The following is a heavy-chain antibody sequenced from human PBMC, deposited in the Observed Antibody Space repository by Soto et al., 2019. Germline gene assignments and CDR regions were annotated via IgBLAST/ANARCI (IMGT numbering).Heavy chain of an antibody. V-gene: IGHV3-15*07. CDR1: GFTFSNAW. J-gene: IGHJ3*02. D-gene: IGHD3-10*01. CDR2: IKSKTDGGTT. Sequence: GSLRLSCAASGFTFSNAWINWVRQAPGKGLEWVGRIKSKTDGGTTDYAEPVKGRFAISRDDSNNMVYLQMNSLKIEDTAVYYCASFGWRGYDAFDIWGQGTMVTVSS. CDR3: ASFGWRGYDAFDI.